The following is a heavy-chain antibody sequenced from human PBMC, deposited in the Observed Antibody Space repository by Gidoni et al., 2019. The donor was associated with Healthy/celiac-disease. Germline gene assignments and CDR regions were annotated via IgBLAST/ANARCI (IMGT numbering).Heavy chain of an antibody. Sequence: QLQLQESGPGLVKPSQTLSLTCTVSGGSISSGGYYWSWIRQHPGKGLEWIGYIYYSGSTYYNPSLKSRVTISVDTSKNQFSLKLSSVTAADTAVYYCARDSAVSSGVDYWGQGTLVTVSS. D-gene: IGHD3-22*01. CDR2: IYYSGST. CDR3: ARDSAVSSGVDY. J-gene: IGHJ4*02. CDR1: GGSISSGGYY. V-gene: IGHV4-31*03.